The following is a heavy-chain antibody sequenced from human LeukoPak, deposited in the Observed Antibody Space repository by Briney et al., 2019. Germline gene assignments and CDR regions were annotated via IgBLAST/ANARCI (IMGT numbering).Heavy chain of an antibody. CDR1: GFTFSSYA. CDR3: AKEPLAVAGDYYYYGMDV. CDR2: IGGSGGST. D-gene: IGHD6-19*01. J-gene: IGHJ6*02. Sequence: PGGSLRLSCAASGFTFSSYAMSWVRQAPGKGLEWVSTIGGSGGSTYYADSVKGRFTISRDNSKNTLYLQMNSLRADDTAIYYCAKEPLAVAGDYYYYGMDVWGQGTTVTVSS. V-gene: IGHV3-23*01.